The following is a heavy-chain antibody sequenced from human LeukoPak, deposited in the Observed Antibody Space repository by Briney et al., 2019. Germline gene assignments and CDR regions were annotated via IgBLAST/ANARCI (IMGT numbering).Heavy chain of an antibody. V-gene: IGHV3-30*02. CDR2: IRYDGSNK. D-gene: IGHD3-16*01. CDR1: GFTFSSYV. Sequence: GGSLRLSCAASGFTFSSYVMHWVRQAPGKGLEWVAFIRYDGSNKYYADSVKGRFTISRDNSKNTLYLQMNSLRAEDTAVYYCAKPPRFLEGYYFDYWGQGTLVTVSS. J-gene: IGHJ4*02. CDR3: AKPPRFLEGYYFDY.